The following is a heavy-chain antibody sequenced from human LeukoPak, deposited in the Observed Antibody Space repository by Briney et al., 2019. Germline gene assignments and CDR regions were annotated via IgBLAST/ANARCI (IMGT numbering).Heavy chain of an antibody. Sequence: PGGSLRLSCAASGFTFDDYAIHWVRQAPGKGLKWVSGISWNSGSKDYADSVKGRFTISRDNAKKSLYLQMNSLRAEDTALYYCASRSSRDCSSASCRPFNYWGQGTLVTVSS. D-gene: IGHD2-2*01. CDR3: ASRSSRDCSSASCRPFNY. J-gene: IGHJ4*02. V-gene: IGHV3-9*01. CDR1: GFTFDDYA. CDR2: ISWNSGSK.